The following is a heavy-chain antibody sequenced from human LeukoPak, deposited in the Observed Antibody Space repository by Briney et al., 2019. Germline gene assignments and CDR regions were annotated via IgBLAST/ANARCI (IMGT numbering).Heavy chain of an antibody. CDR1: GFTFSNVW. V-gene: IGHV3-15*01. Sequence: PGESLRLSCAASGFTFSNVWMSWARQVPGKGLEWVGRIRRKTDGETTDHAAPVKGRFTISRDDSKTTLYLQMNSLKTEDTAVYYCVTDLVIKGYFDYWGQGALVTVSS. D-gene: IGHD2-21*01. CDR2: IRRKTDGETT. J-gene: IGHJ4*02. CDR3: VTDLVIKGYFDY.